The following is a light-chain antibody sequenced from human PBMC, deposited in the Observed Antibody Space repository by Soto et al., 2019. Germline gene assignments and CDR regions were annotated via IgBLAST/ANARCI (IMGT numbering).Light chain of an antibody. CDR1: NSDVGGYNY. J-gene: IGLJ1*01. V-gene: IGLV2-14*01. Sequence: QSVLTQPASVSGSPGQSITISCSGTNSDVGGYNYVSWYQQHPGKAPKLMIYDVSYRPSGISNRFSGSKSDNTASLTISGLQAEDEADYYCSSYTTSSLYVFGTGTEVTVL. CDR2: DVS. CDR3: SSYTTSSLYV.